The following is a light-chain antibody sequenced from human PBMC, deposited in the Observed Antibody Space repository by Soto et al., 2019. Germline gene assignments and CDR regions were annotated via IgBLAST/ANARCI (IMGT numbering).Light chain of an antibody. Sequence: DIQMTQSPSSLSASVGDIVTITCRASQSSSSYLSCYQQKPGKDPKLLIYAASSLQSGVPSRFSCSGSGTDFTLTISSLQPGDFATYYCQQSYSTLPLTFGGGTKGEIK. CDR1: QSSSSY. CDR3: QQSYSTLPLT. CDR2: AAS. J-gene: IGKJ4*01. V-gene: IGKV1-39*01.